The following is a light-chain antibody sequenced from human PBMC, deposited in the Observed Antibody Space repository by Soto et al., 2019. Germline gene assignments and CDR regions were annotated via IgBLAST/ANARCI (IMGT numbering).Light chain of an antibody. CDR1: SSDVGGYKY. CDR2: EVS. V-gene: IGLV2-14*01. CDR3: SSYTSSSTLL. J-gene: IGLJ2*01. Sequence: QSALTQPASVSGSPGQSVTISCTGTSSDVGGYKYVSWYQQNPGKAPKLIIDEVSNRPSGVSNRFSGSKSGNTASLTISGLQTEDEADYYCSSYTSSSTLLFGGGTQLTVL.